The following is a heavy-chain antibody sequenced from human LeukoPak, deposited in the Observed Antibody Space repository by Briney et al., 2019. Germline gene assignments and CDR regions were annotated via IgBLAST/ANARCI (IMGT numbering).Heavy chain of an antibody. CDR3: ARAPDLTYCGGDCYSGFDY. D-gene: IGHD2-21*02. V-gene: IGHV3-74*01. J-gene: IGHJ4*02. CDR2: INSDGSST. Sequence: GESLKISCAASGFTFSSYWMHWVRQAPGKGLVWVSRINSDGSSTSYADSVKGRFTISRDNAKNTLYLQMNSLRAEDTAVYYCARAPDLTYCGGDCYSGFDYWGQGTLVTVSS. CDR1: GFTFSSYW.